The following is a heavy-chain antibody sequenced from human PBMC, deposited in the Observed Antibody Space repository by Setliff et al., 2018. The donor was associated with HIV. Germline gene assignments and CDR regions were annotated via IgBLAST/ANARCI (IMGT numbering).Heavy chain of an antibody. CDR2: IRYDATDK. V-gene: IGHV3-30*02. CDR3: AKDPNSSWHVGFYNYGMDV. D-gene: IGHD6-13*01. J-gene: IGHJ6*02. Sequence: LSCAASGFTFSRYGMHWVRQAPGKGLEWVAFIRYDATDKYYAESVRGRFTISRDYSRNTLYLQMNSLRAEDSAVYYCAKDPNSSWHVGFYNYGMDVWGQGTTVTVSS. CDR1: GFTFSRYG.